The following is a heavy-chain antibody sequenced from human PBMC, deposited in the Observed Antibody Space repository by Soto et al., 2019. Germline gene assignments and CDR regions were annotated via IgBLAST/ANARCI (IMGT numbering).Heavy chain of an antibody. D-gene: IGHD2-21*01. Sequence: EVQLVESGGGLVQPGGSLRLSCAASGFTFSSYWMHWVRQAPGKGLVWVSRMNSDGSIITSADSVKGRLTISRDNAKNTLYLQMDSLRAEDTAVYYCVRGLVDYWGQGTLVTVSS. J-gene: IGHJ4*02. V-gene: IGHV3-74*01. CDR1: GFTFSSYW. CDR2: MNSDGSII. CDR3: VRGLVDY.